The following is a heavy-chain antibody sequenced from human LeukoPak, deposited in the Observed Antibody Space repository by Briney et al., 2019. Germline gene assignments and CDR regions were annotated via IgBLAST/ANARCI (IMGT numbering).Heavy chain of an antibody. D-gene: IGHD3-10*01. CDR1: GGSISSYY. V-gene: IGHV4-4*07. J-gene: IGHJ5*02. Sequence: PSETLSLTCTVSGGSISSYYWSWIRQPAGKGLEWIGRIYTSGSTNYNPSLKSRVTMSVDTSKNEFSLKMSSVTAADTAVYYCTRDSGTTGEVKFDPWGQGTLVAVSS. CDR2: IYTSGST. CDR3: TRDSGTTGEVKFDP.